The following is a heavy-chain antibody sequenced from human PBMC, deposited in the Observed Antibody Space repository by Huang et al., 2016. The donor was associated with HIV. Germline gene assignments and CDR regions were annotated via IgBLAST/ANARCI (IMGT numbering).Heavy chain of an antibody. CDR2: ISPEKGNT. V-gene: IGHV1-18*01. CDR1: GYTFTTYY. CDR3: ARQGFGRNDAFDI. Sequence: QVQLVQSGAEVKKPGDSVKVSCKTSGYTFTTYYINWVRQAPGRGIEWIGSISPEKGNTRYAQRVQGRVTMTTDTSTTTAYMELRSLRSDDTAVYFCARQGFGRNDAFDIWGQGTMVSVSS. J-gene: IGHJ3*02. D-gene: IGHD3-10*01.